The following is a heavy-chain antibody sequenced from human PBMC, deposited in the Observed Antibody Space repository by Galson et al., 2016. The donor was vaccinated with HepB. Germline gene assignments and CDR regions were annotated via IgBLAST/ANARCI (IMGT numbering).Heavy chain of an antibody. V-gene: IGHV3-64D*06. Sequence: LRLSCAASGFIFSAYAMHWVRQAPGTGLECVSATSGNADITHYVDSVKGRSTTSKDFSKSTLYLQMSSLRVEDTAVYYCVRVVNGSYYTWGQGTLVTVSS. CDR2: TSGNADIT. D-gene: IGHD1-26*01. J-gene: IGHJ5*02. CDR3: VRVVNGSYYT. CDR1: GFIFSAYA.